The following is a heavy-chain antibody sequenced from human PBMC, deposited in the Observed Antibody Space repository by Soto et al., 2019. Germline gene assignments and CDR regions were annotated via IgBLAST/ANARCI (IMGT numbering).Heavy chain of an antibody. D-gene: IGHD2-2*01. CDR2: ISSYNGNT. V-gene: IGHV1-18*01. J-gene: IGHJ5*02. CDR3: ARAHCSTASCYFDP. Sequence: QVQLVQSGAEVKKPGASVKVSCKASGYTFSNYGISWVRQAPGQGLEWMGWISSYNGNTNYAQNLQGRGTRTTDTSTSTAYMELRSLISDDTAVYYCARAHCSTASCYFDPWGQGTLVTVSS. CDR1: GYTFSNYG.